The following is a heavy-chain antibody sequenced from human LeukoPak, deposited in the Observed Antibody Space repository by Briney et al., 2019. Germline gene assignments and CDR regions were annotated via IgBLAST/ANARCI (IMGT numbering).Heavy chain of an antibody. D-gene: IGHD6-19*01. CDR1: GYTFINYG. Sequence: ASVKVSCKTSGYTFINYGISWLRQAPGHGLEYMGWISVYSGDTNYAPKFQDRVTMTADTSTSTVYMELRSLRSDDAAVYYCAREGALAGNIPLWYFDLWGRGTLVTVSS. V-gene: IGHV1-18*01. CDR3: AREGALAGNIPLWYFDL. J-gene: IGHJ2*01. CDR2: ISVYSGDT.